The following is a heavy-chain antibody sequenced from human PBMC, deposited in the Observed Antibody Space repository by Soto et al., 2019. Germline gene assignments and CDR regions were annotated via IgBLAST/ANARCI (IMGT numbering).Heavy chain of an antibody. V-gene: IGHV3-30-3*01. Sequence: PGGSLRLSCAASGFTFKNYAMHWVRQAPGKGLEWVAVISYDGSIEFYADSVKGRFTISRDDFKNTMFLQMGSLRVEDTAVYYCAKDIEEVVYYYGMDVWGQGTTVTVSS. CDR3: AKDIEEVVYYYGMDV. J-gene: IGHJ6*02. CDR1: GFTFKNYA. D-gene: IGHD1-26*01. CDR2: ISYDGSIE.